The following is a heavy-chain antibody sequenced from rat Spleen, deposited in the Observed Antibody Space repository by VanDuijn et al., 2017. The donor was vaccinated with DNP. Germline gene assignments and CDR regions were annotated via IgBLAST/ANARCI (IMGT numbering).Heavy chain of an antibody. J-gene: IGHJ3*01. D-gene: IGHD1-8*01. CDR1: GFTFSDYN. V-gene: IGHV5S10*01. Sequence: EVQLVESGGGLVQPGRSLKLSCAASGFTFSDYNMAWVRQAPKKGLEWVATIIYDGSRTYYRDSVKGRFTISRDNAKSTLYLQMDSLRSEDTATYYCATHDTVATPFAYWGQGTLVTVSS. CDR2: IIYDGSRT. CDR3: ATHDTVATPFAY.